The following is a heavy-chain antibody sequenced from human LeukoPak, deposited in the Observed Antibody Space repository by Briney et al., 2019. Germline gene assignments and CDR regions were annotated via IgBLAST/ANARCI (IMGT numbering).Heavy chain of an antibody. V-gene: IGHV3-9*01. CDR1: GFTFDDYA. Sequence: GGSLRLSCAASGFTFDDYAMHWVRQAPGKGLEWVSGISWNSGSIGYADSVKGRFTISRDNAKNSLYLQMNSLRAEDTALYYCAKSYHNVATVFDYWGQGTLVTVSS. CDR2: ISWNSGSI. D-gene: IGHD5-12*01. J-gene: IGHJ4*02. CDR3: AKSYHNVATVFDY.